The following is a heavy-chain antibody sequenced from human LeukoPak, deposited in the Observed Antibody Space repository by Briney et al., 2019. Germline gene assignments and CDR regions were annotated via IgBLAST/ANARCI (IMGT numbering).Heavy chain of an antibody. CDR3: ARGISLGYCSGGSCYLDY. CDR2: IYSGGST. V-gene: IGHV3-66*01. D-gene: IGHD2-15*01. J-gene: IGHJ4*02. Sequence: GGSLRLSCAASGFTVSSNYMSWVRQAPGKGLEWVSVIYSGGSTYYADPVKGRFTISRDNSKNTLYLQMNSLRAEDTAVYYCARGISLGYCSGGSCYLDYWGQGTLVTVSS. CDR1: GFTVSSNY.